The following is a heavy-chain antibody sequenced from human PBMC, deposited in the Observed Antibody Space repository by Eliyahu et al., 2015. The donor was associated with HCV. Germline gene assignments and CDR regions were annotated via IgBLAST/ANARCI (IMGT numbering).Heavy chain of an antibody. CDR2: VYPGDSDT. CDR1: GYIFSNYW. V-gene: IGHV5-51*03. J-gene: IGHJ5*02. D-gene: IGHD1-26*01. Sequence: DVQLVQSGAEAKQPGESLKISCKGSGYIFSNYWIAWVRQMPGKGLEWMGMVYPGDSDTRYSPSFQGQVTISVDKSISTAYLQWNSLKTSDTAMYYCAKVGRPQLVMWLDTWGQGTQVTVSS. CDR3: AKVGRPQLVMWLDT.